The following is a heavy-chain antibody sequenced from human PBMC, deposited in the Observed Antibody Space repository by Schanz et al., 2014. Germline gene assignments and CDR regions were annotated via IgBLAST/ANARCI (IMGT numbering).Heavy chain of an antibody. V-gene: IGHV3-15*01. CDR1: GFTFSNAW. CDR2: SKADGGTT. J-gene: IGHJ6*02. D-gene: IGHD5-18*01. CDR3: TTGGRRGYSHYFYGMDV. Sequence: EVQLLESGGGLVKPGGSLRLSCAASGFTFSNAWMKSKADGGTTDYAAPVKGRFTISRDDSTNTLYLQMNSLKTEDTAVYYCTTGGRRGYSHYFYGMDVWGQGTTVTVSS.